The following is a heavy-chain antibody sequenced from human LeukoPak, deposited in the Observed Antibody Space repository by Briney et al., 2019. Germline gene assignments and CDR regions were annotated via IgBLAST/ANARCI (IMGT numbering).Heavy chain of an antibody. V-gene: IGHV1-2*06. J-gene: IGHJ4*02. CDR1: GYTFTGYY. D-gene: IGHD6-6*01. CDR3: ARDWLIAARPDY. Sequence: ASVKVSCKASGYTFTGYYMHWVRQAPGQGLEWMGRINPNSGGTNYAQKFQGRVTMTRDTSISTAYMELSRLRSDDTAVYYCARDWLIAARPDYWGQGTLVTVSS. CDR2: INPNSGGT.